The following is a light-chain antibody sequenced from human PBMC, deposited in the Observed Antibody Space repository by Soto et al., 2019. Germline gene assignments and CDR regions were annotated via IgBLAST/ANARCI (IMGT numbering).Light chain of an antibody. J-gene: IGLJ1*01. CDR2: EVS. V-gene: IGLV2-8*01. Sequence: QSALTQPPSASGSPGQSVTISCTGTSSDVGGYNYVSWYQQHPGKVPKLMIYEVSKRPSGVPDRSSGSKSGNTASLTVSGLQAEDEADYYCSSYAGSNTAYVFGTGTKVTVL. CDR1: SSDVGGYNY. CDR3: SSYAGSNTAYV.